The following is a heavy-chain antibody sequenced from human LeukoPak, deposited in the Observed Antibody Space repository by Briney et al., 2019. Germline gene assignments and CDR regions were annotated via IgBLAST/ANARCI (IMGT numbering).Heavy chain of an antibody. V-gene: IGHV3-21*01. CDR1: GFTFSRYS. Sequence: GGSPRLSCAASGFTFSRYSMNWVRQAPGKGLEWVSSMSIISGIKYYADSVKGRFTISRDNGENSLYLQMNSLRVEDTAVYYCAREFEYRTSGAGYWGQGTLVTVSS. CDR2: MSIISGIK. CDR3: AREFEYRTSGAGY. J-gene: IGHJ4*02. D-gene: IGHD6-6*01.